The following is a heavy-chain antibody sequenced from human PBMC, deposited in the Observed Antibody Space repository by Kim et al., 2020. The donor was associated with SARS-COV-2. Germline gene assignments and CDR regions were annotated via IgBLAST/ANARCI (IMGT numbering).Heavy chain of an antibody. CDR3: TTVDGGVHYPSEYFQH. V-gene: IGHV3-15*01. J-gene: IGHJ1*01. Sequence: PVKSRLTISRDDSKNTLYLQMNSQKTEDTAVYYCTTVDGGVHYPSEYFQHWGQGTLVTVSS. D-gene: IGHD3-16*01.